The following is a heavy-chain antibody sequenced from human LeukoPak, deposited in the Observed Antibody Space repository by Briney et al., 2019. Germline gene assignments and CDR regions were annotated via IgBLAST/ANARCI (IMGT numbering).Heavy chain of an antibody. D-gene: IGHD4-17*01. Sequence: ASVKVSCKASGYTFAGYYMHWVRQAPGQGLEWMGWINPNSGGTNYAQKFQGRVTMTRDTSISTAYMELSRLRSDDTAVYYCARDGDYGDYVHAFDIWGQGTMVTVSS. CDR2: INPNSGGT. CDR3: ARDGDYGDYVHAFDI. J-gene: IGHJ3*02. CDR1: GYTFAGYY. V-gene: IGHV1-2*02.